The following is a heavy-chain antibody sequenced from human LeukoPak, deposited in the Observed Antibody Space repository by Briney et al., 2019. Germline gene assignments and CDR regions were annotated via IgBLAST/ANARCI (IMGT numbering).Heavy chain of an antibody. Sequence: PSETLSLTCTVSGGSISSGSYYWSWIRQPAGKGLEWIGRIYTSGSTNYNPSLKSRVTISVDTSKNQFSLKLSSVTAADTTVYYCARVQWEGYYYYMDVWGKGTTVTVSS. J-gene: IGHJ6*03. CDR2: IYTSGST. CDR1: GGSISSGSYY. V-gene: IGHV4-61*02. D-gene: IGHD1-26*01. CDR3: ARVQWEGYYYYMDV.